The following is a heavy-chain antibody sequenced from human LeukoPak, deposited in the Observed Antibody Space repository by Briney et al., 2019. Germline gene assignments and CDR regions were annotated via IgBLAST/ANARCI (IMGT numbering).Heavy chain of an antibody. V-gene: IGHV3-64*01. J-gene: IGHJ4*02. D-gene: IGHD3-22*01. CDR1: GFIFNSYA. Sequence: GGSLRLSCAASGFIFNSYAMHWVRQAPGRGLEYVSAITSNGGSTFYANSVKGRFTISRDNSKNTLYLQMNSLRAEDTAVYYCARSNGTVGYYDSSGYYAYWGQGTLVTVSS. CDR3: ARSNGTVGYYDSSGYYAY. CDR2: ITSNGGST.